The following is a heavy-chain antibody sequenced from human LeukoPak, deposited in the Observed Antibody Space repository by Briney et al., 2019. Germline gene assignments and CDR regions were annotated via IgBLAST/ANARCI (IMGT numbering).Heavy chain of an antibody. CDR2: VKDDGSFT. CDR1: GFTFSSYW. Sequence: PGGSLRLSCAASGFTFSSYWMHWVRQAPGKGLVWVSRVKDDGSFTNYADSVYGRFTISRDNAKNTLYLHMHSLRAEDTAVYYCVRDGDDFNFDYWGQGNLVTVSS. CDR3: VRDGDDFNFDY. J-gene: IGHJ4*02. D-gene: IGHD5-24*01. V-gene: IGHV3-74*01.